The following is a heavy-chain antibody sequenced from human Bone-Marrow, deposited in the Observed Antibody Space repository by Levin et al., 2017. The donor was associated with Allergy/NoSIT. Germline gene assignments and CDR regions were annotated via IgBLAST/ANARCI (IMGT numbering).Heavy chain of an antibody. CDR1: GFTFSSYG. CDR3: ARDSLGYSSSWYFFDL. V-gene: IGHV3-30*03. Sequence: PGGSLRLSCAASGFTFSSYGMHWVRRAPGKGLEWVAIISYDGSNKYYADSLKGRFTLSSDHAKNSLYLQMHSLRGDETAVYYCARDSLGYSSSWYFFDLWGQGTLVTVSS. CDR2: ISYDGSNK. D-gene: IGHD6-13*01. J-gene: IGHJ4*02.